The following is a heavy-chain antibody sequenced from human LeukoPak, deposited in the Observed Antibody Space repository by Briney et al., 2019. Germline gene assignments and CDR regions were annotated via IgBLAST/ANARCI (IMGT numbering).Heavy chain of an antibody. CDR1: GGSISSHF. Sequence: PSETLSLTCSVSGGSISSHFWNWIRQPPGKGLEWIAYIYNGGTTKYNPSLKSRVTILVDTSNNQFSLKLSSVTAADTAVYFCARASFNSYGIDGFDYWGQGALVTVSS. CDR2: IYNGGTT. J-gene: IGHJ4*02. D-gene: IGHD5-18*01. CDR3: ARASFNSYGIDGFDY. V-gene: IGHV4-59*11.